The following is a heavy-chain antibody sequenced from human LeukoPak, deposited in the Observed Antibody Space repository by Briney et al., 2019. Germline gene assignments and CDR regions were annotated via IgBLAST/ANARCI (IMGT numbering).Heavy chain of an antibody. CDR2: INHSGST. CDR1: GGSFSGYY. CDR3: ARARYYYYGSGSYSAHDY. D-gene: IGHD3-10*01. J-gene: IGHJ4*02. Sequence: PETLSLTCAVYGGSFSGYYWSWIRQPPGKGLEWIGEINHSGSTNYNPSLKSRVTISVDTSKNQFSLKLSSVTAADTAVYYCARARYYYYGSGSYSAHDYWGQGTLVTVSS. V-gene: IGHV4-34*01.